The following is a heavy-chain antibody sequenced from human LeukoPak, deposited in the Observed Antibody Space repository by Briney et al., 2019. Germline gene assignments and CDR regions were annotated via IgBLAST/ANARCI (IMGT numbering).Heavy chain of an antibody. CDR1: GYTFTSYD. CDR2: MNPNSGNT. D-gene: IGHD3-22*01. V-gene: IGHV1-8*01. J-gene: IGHJ4*02. CDR3: ARGLGTMTGDGY. Sequence: ASVKVSCKASGYTFTSYDINWVRQATGQGLEWMEWMNPNSGNTGYAQKFQGRVTMTRNTSISTAYMELSSLRSEDTAVYYCARGLGTMTGDGYWGQGTLVTVSS.